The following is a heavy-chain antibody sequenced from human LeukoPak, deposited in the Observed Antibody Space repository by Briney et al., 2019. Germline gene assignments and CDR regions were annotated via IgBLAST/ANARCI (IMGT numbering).Heavy chain of an antibody. Sequence: ASVTVSCRVSGHTFASYDINWVRQASGQGFEWMGWVNPNSGNTGYAQKFHGRVTMTGNTPINTAYMELNNLKSEDTAVYFCAAQVAGASEFDFWGQGTLVTVSS. J-gene: IGHJ4*02. CDR2: VNPNSGNT. CDR3: AAQVAGASEFDF. CDR1: GHTFASYD. V-gene: IGHV1-8*01. D-gene: IGHD6-19*01.